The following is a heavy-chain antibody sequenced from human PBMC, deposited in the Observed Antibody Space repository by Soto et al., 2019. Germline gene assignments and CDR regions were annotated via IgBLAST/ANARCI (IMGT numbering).Heavy chain of an antibody. CDR1: GGSISSYY. D-gene: IGHD2-2*01. CDR3: ATYCSSTSCYFDN. CDR2: IYYSGST. J-gene: IGHJ4*02. V-gene: IGHV4-59*01. Sequence: SETLSLTCTVSGGSISSYYWSWIRQPPGKGLEWIGYIYYSGSTNYNPSPKSRVTISVDTSKNQFSLKLSSVTAADTAVYYCATYCSSTSCYFDNWGQGTLVTVS.